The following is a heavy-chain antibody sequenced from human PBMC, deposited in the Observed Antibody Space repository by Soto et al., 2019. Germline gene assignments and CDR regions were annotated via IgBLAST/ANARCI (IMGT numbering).Heavy chain of an antibody. D-gene: IGHD3-10*01. V-gene: IGHV3-23*01. CDR2: ISGSGGST. CDR3: AKCRGLGSPYYYDMDV. CDR1: GFTFSSYA. J-gene: IGHJ6*02. Sequence: EVQLLESGGGLVQPGGSLRLFCEASGFTFSSYAMSWVRQAPGPGLEWVSVISGSGGSTYYADSVKGRFTISRDNSKNTLYLQMSSLSAEDTAVFYCAKCRGLGSPYYYDMDVWGQGTTVTVSS.